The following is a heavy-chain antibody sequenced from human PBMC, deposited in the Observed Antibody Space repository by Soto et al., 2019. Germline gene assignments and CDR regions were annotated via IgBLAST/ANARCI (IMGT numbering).Heavy chain of an antibody. Sequence: SETLSLTCAVYGGSFSGYYWSWIRQPPGKGLEWIGEINHSGSTNYNPSLKSRVTISVDTSKNQFSLKLSSVTAADTAVYYCARGKKSVYYFWSGYFIRSDNRFDPWGQGTLVTVSS. D-gene: IGHD3-3*01. J-gene: IGHJ5*02. V-gene: IGHV4-34*01. CDR2: INHSGST. CDR3: ARGKKSVYYFWSGYFIRSDNRFDP. CDR1: GGSFSGYY.